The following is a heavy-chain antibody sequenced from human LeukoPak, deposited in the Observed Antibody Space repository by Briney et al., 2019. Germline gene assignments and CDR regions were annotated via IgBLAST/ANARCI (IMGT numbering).Heavy chain of an antibody. CDR3: TISRDGYNVDY. CDR1: GFTFNNYA. V-gene: IGHV3-23*01. CDR2: ISGSSERT. Sequence: GGSLRLSCAASGFTFNNYAMSWVRQAPGKGLEWVSAISGSSERTNYADSVRGRFTVSRDNSKNTLYLQMNSLKTEDTAVYYCTISRDGYNVDYWGQGTLVTVSS. D-gene: IGHD5-24*01. J-gene: IGHJ4*02.